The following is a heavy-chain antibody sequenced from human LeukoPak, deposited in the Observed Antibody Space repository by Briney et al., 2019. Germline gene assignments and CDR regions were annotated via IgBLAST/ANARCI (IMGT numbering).Heavy chain of an antibody. V-gene: IGHV4-30-4*01. J-gene: IGHJ4*02. CDR1: GGSISSGDYY. D-gene: IGHD3-10*01. Sequence: SETLSFTCTVSGGSISSGDYYWSWIRQPPGKGLEWIGYIYYSGTTYYNPSLKSRVTISVDTSKNQFSLKLTSVTAADTAVYFCARGPYSSGSYYWGQGTLVTVSS. CDR2: IYYSGTT. CDR3: ARGPYSSGSYY.